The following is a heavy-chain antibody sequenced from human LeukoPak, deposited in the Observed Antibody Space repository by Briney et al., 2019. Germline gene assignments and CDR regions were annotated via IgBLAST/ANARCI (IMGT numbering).Heavy chain of an antibody. V-gene: IGHV5-51*01. D-gene: IGHD4-17*01. CDR2: IYPGDPDT. Sequence: GEFLKVCRMGSGYSITSYWICLGPPMAGERVEWMGIIYPGDPDTRYNPSFQGQVTISADKSISTAYLQWSSLKASDTAMYYGARLYGDDYYYYYMDVWGKGTTVAVCS. J-gene: IGHJ6*03. CDR3: ARLYGDDYYYYYMDV. CDR1: GYSITSYW.